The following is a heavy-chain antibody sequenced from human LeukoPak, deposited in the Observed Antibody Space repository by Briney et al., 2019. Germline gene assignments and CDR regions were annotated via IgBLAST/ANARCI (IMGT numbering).Heavy chain of an antibody. CDR3: ARSKPPTVKDYYGLDV. CDR2: IYSGGST. V-gene: IGHV3-66*01. D-gene: IGHD4-11*01. Sequence: GGSLRLSCAASGFTVSSNYMNWVRQAPGRGLEWVSVIYSGGSTYYVDSVKGRFTISRDHSKNTLHLLMNSLRAEDTAVYFCARSKPPTVKDYYGLDVWGQGTTVTVSS. CDR1: GFTVSSNY. J-gene: IGHJ6*02.